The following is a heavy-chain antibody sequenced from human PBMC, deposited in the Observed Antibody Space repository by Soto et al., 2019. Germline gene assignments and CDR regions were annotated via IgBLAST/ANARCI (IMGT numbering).Heavy chain of an antibody. Sequence: EVQLLESGGGLVQPGGSLRLSCAASGFTFSSYAMSWVRQAPGKGLEWVSVISTSGGSTYYADSVKGRFTISRDNSKITLYLQMNSLRAEDTPVYYCAKGGSSYYFDYWGQGTLVTVSS. V-gene: IGHV3-23*01. J-gene: IGHJ4*02. D-gene: IGHD2-15*01. CDR3: AKGGSSYYFDY. CDR2: ISTSGGST. CDR1: GFTFSSYA.